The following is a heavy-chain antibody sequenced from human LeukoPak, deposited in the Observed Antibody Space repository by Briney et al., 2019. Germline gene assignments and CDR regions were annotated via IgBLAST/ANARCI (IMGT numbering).Heavy chain of an antibody. CDR3: AKELWSGGAFHI. V-gene: IGHV3-30*18. CDR1: GFTFSSYG. CDR2: ISYDGSNK. D-gene: IGHD3-10*01. J-gene: IGHJ3*02. Sequence: GGSLRLSCAASGFTFSSYGIHWVRQAPGKGLEWVAVISYDGSNKYYADSVKGRFTISGDNSKNTLYLQMNSLRAEDTAVYYCAKELWSGGAFHIWGQGTMVTVSS.